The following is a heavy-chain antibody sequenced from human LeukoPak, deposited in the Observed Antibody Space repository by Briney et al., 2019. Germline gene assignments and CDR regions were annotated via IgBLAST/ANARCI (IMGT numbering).Heavy chain of an antibody. J-gene: IGHJ4*02. V-gene: IGHV4-59*01. Sequence: PSETLSLTCTVSGGSISSYYWSWIRQPPGKGLEWIGYIYYSGSTNYNPSLKSRVTISVDTSKNQFSLKLSSVTAADTAVYYCARGKTYYYGSGSYYYLFDYWGQGTLVTVSS. CDR2: IYYSGST. D-gene: IGHD3-10*01. CDR3: ARGKTYYYGSGSYYYLFDY. CDR1: GGSISSYY.